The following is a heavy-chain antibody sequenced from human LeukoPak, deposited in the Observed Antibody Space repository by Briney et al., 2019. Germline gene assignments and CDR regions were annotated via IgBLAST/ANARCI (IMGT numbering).Heavy chain of an antibody. J-gene: IGHJ4*02. CDR1: GFAFSDYS. D-gene: IGHD1-26*01. CDR3: ARDDKWGFDY. CDR2: SRGSGSGM. Sequence: WGSLRLSCAASGFAFSDYSMNWVRQAPWKGLDGVAKSRGSGSGMGSGNYYAGSVKVVFTISRDNAKSSLYLQMNSLRAEDTAFYYCARDDKWGFDYWGQGALVTVSS. V-gene: IGHV3-21*05.